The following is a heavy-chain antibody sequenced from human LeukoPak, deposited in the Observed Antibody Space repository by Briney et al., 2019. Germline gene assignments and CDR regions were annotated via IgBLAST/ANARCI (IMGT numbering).Heavy chain of an antibody. CDR1: GGSISSYY. CDR2: IYYSGST. J-gene: IGHJ4*02. V-gene: IGHV4-59*01. CDR3: ARAGYSYGLHLDY. D-gene: IGHD5-18*01. Sequence: SETLSLTCTVSGGSISSYYWSWIRQPPGKGLEWIGYIYYSGSTNYNPSLKSRVTISVDTSKNQFSLKLSSVTAADTAVYYCARAGYSYGLHLDYWGQGTLVTVSS.